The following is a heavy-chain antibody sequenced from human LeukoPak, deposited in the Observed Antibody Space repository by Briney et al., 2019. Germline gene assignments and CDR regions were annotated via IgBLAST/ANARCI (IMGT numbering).Heavy chain of an antibody. CDR2: IYWDDDK. V-gene: IGHV2-5*02. D-gene: IGHD4-11*01. CDR3: AHSRLHSNYVHNSWFDP. CDR1: GFALSTSGVG. Sequence: GSGPTLVNPTQTLTLTCTFSGFALSTSGVGVGWIRQPPGKALEWLALIYWDDDKRYSPSLKSRLTITKDTSKNQVVLTMTNMDPVDTATYYCAHSRLHSNYVHNSWFDPWGQGTLVTVSS. J-gene: IGHJ5*02.